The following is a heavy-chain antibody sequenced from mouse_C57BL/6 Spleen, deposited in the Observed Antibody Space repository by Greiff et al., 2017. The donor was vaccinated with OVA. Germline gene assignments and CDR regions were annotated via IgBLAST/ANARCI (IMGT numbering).Heavy chain of an antibody. CDR3: ARDYGSSWGFAY. CDR2: INPNNGGN. CDR1: GYTFTDYN. V-gene: IGHV1-22*01. Sequence: VQLQQSGPALVKPGASVKMSCKASGYTFTDYNMHWVQQSHGKSLEWIGYINPNNGGNSYNQKFKGKATLTVNKASSTAYLELRSLTSEDSAVYYCARDYGSSWGFAYWGQGTRATVSA. J-gene: IGHJ3*01. D-gene: IGHD1-1*01.